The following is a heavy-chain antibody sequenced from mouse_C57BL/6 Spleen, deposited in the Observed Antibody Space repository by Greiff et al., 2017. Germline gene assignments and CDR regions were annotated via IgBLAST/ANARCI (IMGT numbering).Heavy chain of an antibody. CDR3: ARGVTTVVEGFAY. V-gene: IGHV1-54*01. D-gene: IGHD1-1*01. CDR2: INPGSGGT. CDR1: GYAFTNYL. Sequence: QVTLKVSGAELVRPGTSVKVSCKASGYAFTNYLIEWVKQRPGQGLEWIGVINPGSGGTNYNEKFKGKATLTADKSSSTAYMQLSSLTSEDSAVYFCARGVTTVVEGFAYWGQGTLVTVSA. J-gene: IGHJ3*01.